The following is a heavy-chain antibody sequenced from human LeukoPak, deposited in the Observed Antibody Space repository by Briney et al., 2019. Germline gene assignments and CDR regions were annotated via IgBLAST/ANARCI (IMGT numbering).Heavy chain of an antibody. Sequence: PGGSLRLSCAASGFTFSSYAMSWVRQAQGKGLEWVSAISGSGGSTYYADSVKGRFTISRDNSKNTLYLQMNSLRAEDTAVYYCAKDRSYYYDSSGERIWGQGTMVTVSS. V-gene: IGHV3-23*01. CDR2: ISGSGGST. CDR3: AKDRSYYYDSSGERI. D-gene: IGHD3-22*01. CDR1: GFTFSSYA. J-gene: IGHJ3*02.